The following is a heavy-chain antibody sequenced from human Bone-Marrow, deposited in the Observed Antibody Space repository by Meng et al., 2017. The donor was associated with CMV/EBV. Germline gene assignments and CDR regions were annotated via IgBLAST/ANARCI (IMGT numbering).Heavy chain of an antibody. D-gene: IGHD2-2*01. V-gene: IGHV4-61*01. CDR2: IYYSGST. Sequence: SGSYYWSWIRQPPGKGLEWIGYIYYSGSTNYSPSLKSRVTISVDTSKNQFSLKLSSVTAADTAVYYCARDRFCSSTSCKPLVNWFDPWGQGTLVTVSS. CDR1: SGSYY. CDR3: ARDRFCSSTSCKPLVNWFDP. J-gene: IGHJ5*02.